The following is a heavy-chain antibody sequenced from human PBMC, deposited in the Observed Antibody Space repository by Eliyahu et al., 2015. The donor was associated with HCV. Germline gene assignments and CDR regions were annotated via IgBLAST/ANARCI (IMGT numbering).Heavy chain of an antibody. CDR1: GFTFSSHW. J-gene: IGHJ4*02. CDR2: IKNDGSSI. D-gene: IGHD2-8*01. V-gene: IGHV3-74*01. Sequence: EVQLVESGGGLVQPGESLRLSCAASGFTFSSHWMHWVRQAPGKGLVGGSRIKNDGSSISYGDSVKGRFTISRDNAKNTLYLQMESLRDEDTALYYCARESSCPNGVFSSCLDSWGRGILVTVSS. CDR3: ARESSCPNGVFSSCLDS.